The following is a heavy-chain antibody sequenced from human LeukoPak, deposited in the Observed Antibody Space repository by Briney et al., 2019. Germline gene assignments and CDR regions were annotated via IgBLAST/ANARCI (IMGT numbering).Heavy chain of an antibody. V-gene: IGHV3-30*18. CDR1: GFTFSSYG. J-gene: IGHJ6*02. CDR3: AKXXVPXADYYYGTDV. D-gene: IGHD2-2*01. Sequence: AGRSLRLSCAASGFTFSSYGMHWVRQAPGKGLEWVAVXSYDGSKKYYADXVXGRFTISGDNSKNTVYLQMNSLRAADTAVYYXAKXXVPXADYYYGTDVWGQGTTVTVSS. CDR2: XSYDGSKK.